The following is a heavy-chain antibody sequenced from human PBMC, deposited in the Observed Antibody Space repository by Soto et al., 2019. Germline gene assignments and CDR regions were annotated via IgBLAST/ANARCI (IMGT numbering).Heavy chain of an antibody. V-gene: IGHV4-59*01. CDR1: GGSISSYY. CDR2: MDYTGST. D-gene: IGHD1-26*01. Sequence: QVQLQESGPGLVKPSETLSLTCTVSGGSISSYYWSWIRQPPGKGLEWIGYMDYTGSTNHNPSLQSRVTMSVEASKNQCSLRLSSVTAADTAVYYCARGVGGTNFDYWGQGNLVTVSS. J-gene: IGHJ4*02. CDR3: ARGVGGTNFDY.